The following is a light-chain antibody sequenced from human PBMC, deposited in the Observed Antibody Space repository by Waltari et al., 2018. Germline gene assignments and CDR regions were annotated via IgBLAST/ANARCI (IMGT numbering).Light chain of an antibody. CDR1: SSNIGSNH. J-gene: IGLJ3*02. CDR3: AAWDDSLSSGV. V-gene: IGLV1-47*01. Sequence: QSVVTQPPSASGTPGQRVTISCSGSSSNIGSNHVYWYQQFPGMAPKLLIYSNNQLPAGVPDRFSGSKSGTSASLVISGLRSEDEADYCCAAWDDSLSSGVFGGGTKLTVL. CDR2: SNN.